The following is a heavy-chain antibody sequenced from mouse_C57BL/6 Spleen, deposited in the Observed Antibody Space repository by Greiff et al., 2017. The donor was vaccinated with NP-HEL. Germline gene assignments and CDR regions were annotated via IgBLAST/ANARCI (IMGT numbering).Heavy chain of an antibody. CDR1: GYTFTSYW. V-gene: IGHV1-55*01. J-gene: IGHJ2*01. Sequence: QVQLQQPGAELVKPGASVKMSCKASGYTFTSYWITWVKQRPGQGLEWIGDIYPGSGSTKYNEKFKSKATLTVDTSSSTAYMQLSSLTSEDSAIYYCARGDYYYGGSYQYYFDYWGQGTTLTVSS. CDR2: IYPGSGST. CDR3: ARGDYYYGGSYQYYFDY. D-gene: IGHD1-1*01.